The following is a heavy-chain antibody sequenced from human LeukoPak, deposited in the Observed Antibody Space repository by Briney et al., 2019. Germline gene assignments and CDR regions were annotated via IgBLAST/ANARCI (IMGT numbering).Heavy chain of an antibody. V-gene: IGHV3-7*01. J-gene: IGHJ4*02. D-gene: IGHD4-17*01. CDR2: IKQDGSEK. CDR1: GFTFSRYW. CDR3: AKDYGLE. Sequence: GGSLRLSCAASGFTFSRYWMSWVRQAPGKGLEWVANIKQDGSEKNYVDSVKGRFTISRDNAKNSLYLQMNSLRAEDRAVYYCAKDYGLEWGQGTLVTVSS.